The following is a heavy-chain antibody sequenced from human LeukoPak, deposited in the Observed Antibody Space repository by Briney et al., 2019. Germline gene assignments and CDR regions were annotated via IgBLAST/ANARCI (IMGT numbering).Heavy chain of an antibody. CDR3: ARGGYNYGY. J-gene: IGHJ4*02. CDR2: IYHSGST. V-gene: IGHV4-4*02. D-gene: IGHD5-24*01. Sequence: SETLSLTCAVSGGSIRSSNWWSWVRQPPGKGLEWIGQIYHSGSTNYNPSLKSRVTISVDTSKNRFSLKLSSVTAADTAVYYCARGGYNYGYWGQGTLVTVSS. CDR1: GGSIRSSNW.